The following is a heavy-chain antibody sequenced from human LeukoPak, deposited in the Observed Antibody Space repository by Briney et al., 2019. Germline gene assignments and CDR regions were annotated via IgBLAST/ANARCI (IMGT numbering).Heavy chain of an antibody. V-gene: IGHV4-39*07. CDR2: INHSGST. J-gene: IGHJ6*03. D-gene: IGHD2-15*01. CDR3: ARVLVAAARRWYYYYYMDV. CDR1: GGSISGSSYY. Sequence: SETLSLTCTVSGGSISGSSYYWDWIRQPPGKGLEWIGEINHSGSTNYNPSLKSRVTISVDTSKNQFSLKLSSVTAADTAVYYCARVLVAAARRWYYYYYMDVWGKGTTVTVSS.